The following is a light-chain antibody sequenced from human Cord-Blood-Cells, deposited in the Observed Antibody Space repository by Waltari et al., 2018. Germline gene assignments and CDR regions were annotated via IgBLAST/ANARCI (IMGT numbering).Light chain of an antibody. V-gene: IGLV2-11*01. Sequence: QSALTQPRSVSGSPGQSVPISCTGTSSDVGGYHYVSWYQQHPGKAPQLMIYDVSKRPSGVPDRFSGSKSGNTASLTISGLQAEDEADYYCCSYAGSYTWVFGGGTKLTVL. CDR3: CSYAGSYTWV. CDR2: DVS. CDR1: SSDVGGYHY. J-gene: IGLJ3*02.